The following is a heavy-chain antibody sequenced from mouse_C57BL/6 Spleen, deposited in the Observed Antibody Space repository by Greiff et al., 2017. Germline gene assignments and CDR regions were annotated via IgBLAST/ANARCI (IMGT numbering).Heavy chain of an antibody. CDR3: ARQDYHWYFDV. J-gene: IGHJ1*03. Sequence: HVQLQPSWAELVKPGASVKISCKASGYAFSSYWMNWVKQRPGKGLEWIGQIYPGDGDTNYNGKFKGKATLTADKSSSTAYMQLSSLTSEDSAVYFCARQDYHWYFDVWGTGTTVTVSS. CDR2: IYPGDGDT. CDR1: GYAFSSYW. D-gene: IGHD2-4*01. V-gene: IGHV1-80*01.